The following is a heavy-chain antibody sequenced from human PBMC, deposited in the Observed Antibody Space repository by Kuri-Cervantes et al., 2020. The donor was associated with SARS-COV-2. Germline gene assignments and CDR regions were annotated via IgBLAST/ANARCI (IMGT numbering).Heavy chain of an antibody. CDR3: ARGITMIVVVTPFDY. CDR1: GFTFSSYS. CDR2: ISSSSSYI. V-gene: IGHV3-21*01. Sequence: GGSLRLSCTASGFTFSSYSVNWVRQAPGKGLEWVSSISSSSSYIYYADSVKGRFTVSRDNAKNSLYLQMNSLRAEDTAVYYCARGITMIVVVTPFDYWGQGTLVTVSS. J-gene: IGHJ4*02. D-gene: IGHD3-22*01.